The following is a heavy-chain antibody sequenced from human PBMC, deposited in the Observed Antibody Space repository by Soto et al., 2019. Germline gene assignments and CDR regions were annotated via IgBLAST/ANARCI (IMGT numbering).Heavy chain of an antibody. V-gene: IGHV1-46*01. D-gene: IGHD3-16*01. J-gene: IGHJ4*02. Sequence: QVQLVQSGAEVKKPGASVKVSCKASGYTFTSYFMHWVRQAPGQGLEWMGIINPSGGNTNYAQKFQGRVTMTGDTSTSTVYMELSSLRSEDTAVYYCAIGGGSATTLYFDYWGQGALVTVSS. CDR3: AIGGGSATTLYFDY. CDR1: GYTFTSYF. CDR2: INPSGGNT.